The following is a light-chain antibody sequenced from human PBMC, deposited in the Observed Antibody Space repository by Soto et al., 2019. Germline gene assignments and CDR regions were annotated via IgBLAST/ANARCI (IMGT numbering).Light chain of an antibody. CDR1: DSDVGAYDS. CDR3: CSSAIESTYV. CDR2: KGT. Sequence: QFALAQPASVSGSPGQSITISCTGTDSDVGAYDSVSWYQQQPHKAPKLISYKGTQRPSGVSNRISGSTSGNAASLTISGLQAEDEADYFCCSSAIESTYVFGTGTKVTVL. J-gene: IGLJ1*01. V-gene: IGLV2-23*01.